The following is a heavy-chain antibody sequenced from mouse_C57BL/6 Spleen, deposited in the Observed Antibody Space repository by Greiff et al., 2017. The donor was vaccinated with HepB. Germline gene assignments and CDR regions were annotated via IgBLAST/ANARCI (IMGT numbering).Heavy chain of an antibody. CDR1: GYTFTDYY. Sequence: EVQLQQSGPELVKPGASVKISCKASGYTFTDYYMNWVKQSHGKSLEWIGDIYPNNGGTSYNQKFKGKATLTVDKSSSTAYMGLRSLTSEDSAVYYSAKVYYGSSYPFAYWGQGTLVTVSA. V-gene: IGHV1-26*01. D-gene: IGHD1-1*01. CDR3: AKVYYGSSYPFAY. CDR2: IYPNNGGT. J-gene: IGHJ3*01.